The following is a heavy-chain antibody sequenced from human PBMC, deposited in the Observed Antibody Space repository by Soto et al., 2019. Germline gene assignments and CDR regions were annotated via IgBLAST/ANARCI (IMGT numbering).Heavy chain of an antibody. V-gene: IGHV4-59*08. Sequence: QVQLQESGPGLVKPSETLSLTCTVSRGSISSYYWNWIRQPTGKGLEWIGYIYYSGTTYYNPSLKSRLTISIDPSKKQFSLRLTSVTAAETAVYYCATYDSSGLAFWGQGTLVTVSS. CDR1: RGSISSYY. CDR2: IYYSGTT. D-gene: IGHD3-22*01. J-gene: IGHJ4*02. CDR3: ATYDSSGLAF.